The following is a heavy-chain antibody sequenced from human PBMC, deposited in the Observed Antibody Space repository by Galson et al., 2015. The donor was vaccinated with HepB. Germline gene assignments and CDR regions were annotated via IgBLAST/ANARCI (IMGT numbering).Heavy chain of an antibody. Sequence: SLRLSCAASGFTFSSYGMHWVRQAPGKGLEWVAVISYDGSNKYYADSVKGRFTISRDNSKNTLYLQMNSLRAEDTAVYYCAKGGASNRNYANYWGQGTLVTVSS. D-gene: IGHD1-7*01. V-gene: IGHV3-30*18. J-gene: IGHJ4*02. CDR1: GFTFSSYG. CDR2: ISYDGSNK. CDR3: AKGGASNRNYANY.